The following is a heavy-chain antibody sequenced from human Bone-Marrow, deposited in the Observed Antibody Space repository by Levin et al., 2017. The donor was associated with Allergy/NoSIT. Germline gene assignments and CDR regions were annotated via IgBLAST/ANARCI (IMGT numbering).Heavy chain of an antibody. CDR3: AKYYAPGTYCLDH. J-gene: IGHJ4*02. D-gene: IGHD3-10*01. CDR1: GFTFSSYW. Sequence: SCAASGFTFSSYWMYWVRQAPGKGLVWVSRINTDGTTTFYADSVKGRFTISRDNAKNTLSLQMNSLRVEDTAVYYCAKYYAPGTYCLDHWGQGTLVTVSS. CDR2: INTDGTTT. V-gene: IGHV3-74*01.